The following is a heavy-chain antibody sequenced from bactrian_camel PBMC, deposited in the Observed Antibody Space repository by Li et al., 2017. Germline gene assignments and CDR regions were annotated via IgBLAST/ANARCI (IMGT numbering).Heavy chain of an antibody. Sequence: DVQLVESGGGLVQPGESLRLSCATSGYTFGSYGMTWVRQAPGKGLEWVSYINSGGGSTFYAEHVKGRFTISRDNAKNTLYLQLNSTKTEDTVMYYCVNGASDVGYNYWGQGTQVTVS. CDR2: INSGGGST. CDR1: GYTFGSYG. D-gene: IGHD3*01. V-gene: IGHV3S40*01. J-gene: IGHJ4*01. CDR3: VNGASDVGYNY.